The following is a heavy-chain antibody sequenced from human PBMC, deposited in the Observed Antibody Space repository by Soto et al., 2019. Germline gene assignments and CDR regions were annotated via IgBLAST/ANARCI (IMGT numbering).Heavy chain of an antibody. Sequence: PSETLSLTCAVYGGSFSGYYWSWIRQPPGKGLEWIGEINHSGSTNYNPSLKSRVTISVDTSKNQFSLKLSSVTAADTAVYYCARLHDYGDYAWWFDPWGQGTLVTVSS. CDR2: INHSGST. D-gene: IGHD4-17*01. CDR3: ARLHDYGDYAWWFDP. J-gene: IGHJ5*02. V-gene: IGHV4-34*01. CDR1: GGSFSGYY.